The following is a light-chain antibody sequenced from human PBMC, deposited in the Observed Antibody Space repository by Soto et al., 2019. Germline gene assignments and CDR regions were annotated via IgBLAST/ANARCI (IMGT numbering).Light chain of an antibody. CDR3: QQYGTTLFT. V-gene: IGKV3-20*01. CDR1: QSVTNNF. CDR2: GAS. Sequence: IVLTQSPGTLSLSPGERATLSCGASQSVTNNFLAWYQQKPGQAPRLLIYGASSRATGVPDRFRGSGSGTDFTLTISRLEPVDFAVYYCQQYGTTLFTFGPGTKVDIK. J-gene: IGKJ3*01.